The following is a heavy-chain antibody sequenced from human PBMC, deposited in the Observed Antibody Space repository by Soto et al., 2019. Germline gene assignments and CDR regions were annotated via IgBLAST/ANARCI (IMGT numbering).Heavy chain of an antibody. J-gene: IGHJ3*02. CDR2: INSGSSSI. V-gene: IGHV3-48*02. Sequence: GGSLRLSCAASGFTFSSYWMHWVRQAPGNGLEWVSYINSGSSSIYYADSVKGRFTISRDNAKNSLYLQMNSLRDEDTAVYYCARDHDSSGWYDAFDIWGQGTMVTVSS. CDR1: GFTFSSYW. D-gene: IGHD6-19*01. CDR3: ARDHDSSGWYDAFDI.